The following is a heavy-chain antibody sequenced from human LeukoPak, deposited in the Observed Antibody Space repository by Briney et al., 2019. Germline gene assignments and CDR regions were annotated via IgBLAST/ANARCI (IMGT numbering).Heavy chain of an antibody. V-gene: IGHV4-39*07. D-gene: IGHD3-10*01. CDR2: IYYSGST. Sequence: SETLSLTCTVSGGSISSSSYYWGWIRQPPGKGLEWIGSIYYSGSTYYNPSLKSRVTISVDTSKNQFSLKLSSVTAADTAVYYCARAKGSGSYYNGPYYFDYWGQGTLVTVSS. J-gene: IGHJ4*02. CDR1: GGSISSSSYY. CDR3: ARAKGSGSYYNGPYYFDY.